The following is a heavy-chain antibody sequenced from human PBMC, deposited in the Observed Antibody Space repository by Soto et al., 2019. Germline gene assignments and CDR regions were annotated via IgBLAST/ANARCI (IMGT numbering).Heavy chain of an antibody. V-gene: IGHV3-72*01. CDR1: GLTVSDHY. CDR3: ARDSGSPYSAFDI. D-gene: IGHD1-26*01. CDR2: TRNKANSYTT. Sequence: GGSLRLSCAASGLTVSDHYMDWVRQAPGKGLEWVGRTRNKANSYTTEYAAAVEGRFTISRDDSKNSLYLQMNSLKTEDTAVYFCARDSGSPYSAFDIWGQGTMVTVSS. J-gene: IGHJ3*02.